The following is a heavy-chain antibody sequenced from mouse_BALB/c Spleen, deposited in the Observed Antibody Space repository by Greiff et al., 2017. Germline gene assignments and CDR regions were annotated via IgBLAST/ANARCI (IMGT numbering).Heavy chain of an antibody. J-gene: IGHJ3*01. CDR2: IDPANGNT. V-gene: IGHV14-3*02. D-gene: IGHD2-1*01. CDR1: GFNIKDTY. CDR3: ARDYGNYEVAY. Sequence: VQLKESGAELVKPGASVKLSCTASGFNIKDTYMHWVKQRPEQGLEWIGRIDPANGNTKYDPKFQGKATITADTSSNTAYLQLSSLTSEDTAVYYCARDYGNYEVAYWGQGTLVTVSA.